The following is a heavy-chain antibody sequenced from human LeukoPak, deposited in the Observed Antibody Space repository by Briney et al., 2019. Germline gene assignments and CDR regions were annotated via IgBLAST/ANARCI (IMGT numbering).Heavy chain of an antibody. CDR2: ISAYNGNT. V-gene: IGHV1-18*01. Sequence: ASVKVSCKASGYTFTSYGISWVRQAPGQGLEWMGWISAYNGNTNYAQKVQGRVTMTTDTSTSTAYMELRSLRSGDTAVYYCARKSSGWYSNYYYYMDVWGKGTTVTVSS. D-gene: IGHD6-19*01. CDR3: ARKSSGWYSNYYYYMDV. CDR1: GYTFTSYG. J-gene: IGHJ6*03.